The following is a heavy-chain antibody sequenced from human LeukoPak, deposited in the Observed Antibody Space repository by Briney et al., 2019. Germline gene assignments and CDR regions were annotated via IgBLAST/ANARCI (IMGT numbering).Heavy chain of an antibody. V-gene: IGHV4-39*06. CDR1: SGSISTSNYY. CDR3: ACLTTADAFDI. Sequence: SETLSLTCTVSSGSISTSNYYWGWVRQPPGKALEWIGNIFYSGSTYYSPSLKSRVTISLDTSRNQFPLKLNFVTAADTAVYYCACLTTADAFDIWGQGTMVTVSS. J-gene: IGHJ3*02. CDR2: IFYSGST. D-gene: IGHD3-22*01.